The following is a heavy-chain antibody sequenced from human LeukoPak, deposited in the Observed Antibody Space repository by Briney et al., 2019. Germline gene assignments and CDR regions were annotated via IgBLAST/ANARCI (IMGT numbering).Heavy chain of an antibody. J-gene: IGHJ5*02. D-gene: IGHD3-16*02. CDR2: INPNSGGT. CDR1: GYTFTDYY. V-gene: IGHV1-2*02. CDR3: ARALYDYVWGSYRLYPVNWFDP. Sequence: PRASVKVSCKASGYTFTDYYMHWVRQAPGQGLEWMGWINPNSGGTNYAQKFQGRVTMTRDTSISTAYMELSRLRSDDTAVYYCARALYDYVWGSYRLYPVNWFDPWGQGTLVTVSS.